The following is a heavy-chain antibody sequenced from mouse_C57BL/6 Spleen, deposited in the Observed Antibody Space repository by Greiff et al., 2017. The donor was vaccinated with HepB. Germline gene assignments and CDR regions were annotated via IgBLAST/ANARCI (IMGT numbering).Heavy chain of an antibody. CDR1: GYTFTDYN. CDR3: ARSIHTTVVDPWFAY. J-gene: IGHJ3*01. V-gene: IGHV1-18*01. D-gene: IGHD1-1*01. Sequence: VQLQQSGPELVKPGASVKIPCKASGYTFTDYNMDWVKQSHGKSLEWIGDINPNNGGTIYNQKFKGKATLTVDKSSSTAYMELRSLTSEDTAVYYCARSIHTTVVDPWFAYWGQGTLVTVSA. CDR2: INPNNGGT.